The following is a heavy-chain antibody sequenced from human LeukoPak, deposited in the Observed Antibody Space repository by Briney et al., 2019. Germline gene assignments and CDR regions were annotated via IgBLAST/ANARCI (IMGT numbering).Heavy chain of an antibody. V-gene: IGHV3-53*04. CDR1: GFTVSSNY. D-gene: IGHD1-26*01. Sequence: PGGSLRLSCAASGFTVSSNYMSWVRQAPGKGLEWVSVIYSGGSTYYADSVKGRFTISRHNSKNTLYLQMNSLRAEDTAVYYCARGGAKTYYYYGMDVWGQGTTVTVSS. CDR2: IYSGGST. CDR3: ARGGAKTYYYYGMDV. J-gene: IGHJ6*02.